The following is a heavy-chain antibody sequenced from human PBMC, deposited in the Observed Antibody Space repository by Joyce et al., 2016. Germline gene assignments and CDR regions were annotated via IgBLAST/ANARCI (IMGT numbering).Heavy chain of an antibody. D-gene: IGHD6-25*01. CDR1: GLTLSNYG. Sequence: QVQLVESGGGVVQPGRSLRLSCAASGLTLSNYGVHWVRQAPGKGLEGVAVISYDGIYKDYADSGKGRFTISRDNAKNTVFLEMNSLRTEDTAVYYCAKILTATYSSGWFLDYWGQGTLVTVSS. CDR3: AKILTATYSSGWFLDY. CDR2: ISYDGIYK. V-gene: IGHV3-30*18. J-gene: IGHJ4*02.